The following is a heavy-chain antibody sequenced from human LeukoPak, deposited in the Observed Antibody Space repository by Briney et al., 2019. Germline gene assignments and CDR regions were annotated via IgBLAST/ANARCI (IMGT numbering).Heavy chain of an antibody. CDR2: ISGSGGST. CDR1: GFTFSSYA. D-gene: IGHD4-11*01. J-gene: IGHJ6*02. Sequence: GGSLRLSCAASGFTFSSYAMSWVRQAPGKGLEWVSAISGSGGSTYYADSVKGRFTISRDNSKNTLYLQMNSLRAEDTAVYYCARVYDCSNPNPYYYYYGMDVWGQGTTVTVSS. V-gene: IGHV3-23*01. CDR3: ARVYDCSNPNPYYYYYGMDV.